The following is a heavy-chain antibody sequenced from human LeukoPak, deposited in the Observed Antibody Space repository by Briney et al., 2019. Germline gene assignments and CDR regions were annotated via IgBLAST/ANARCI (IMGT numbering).Heavy chain of an antibody. D-gene: IGHD6-19*01. CDR1: GFTVSSNY. CDR3: AIGGWLDY. CDR2: INQDGSEK. J-gene: IGHJ4*02. Sequence: GGSLRLSCAASGFTVSSNYMSWVRQAPGKGLEWVANINQDGSEKYYVDSVKGRFTISRDNAKNSLSLQMNSLRDEDTAVYYCAIGGWLDYWGQGTLVTVSS. V-gene: IGHV3-7*01.